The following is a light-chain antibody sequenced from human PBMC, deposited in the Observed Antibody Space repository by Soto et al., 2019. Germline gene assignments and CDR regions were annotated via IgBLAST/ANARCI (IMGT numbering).Light chain of an antibody. CDR1: SSDVGGYDY. V-gene: IGLV2-8*01. CDR3: SSFKGTNSFV. Sequence: QSALTQPASVSGSPGQSITISCTGTSSDVGGYDYVSWYQLHPGKAPKLMVFEVSNRPSGVPDRIFASKSGNTASLTVSGLQADDEANYYCSSFKGTNSFVFGTGTKVTVL. J-gene: IGLJ1*01. CDR2: EVS.